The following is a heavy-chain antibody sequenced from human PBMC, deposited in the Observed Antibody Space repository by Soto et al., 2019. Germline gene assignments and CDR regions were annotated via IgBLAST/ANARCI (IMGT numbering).Heavy chain of an antibody. J-gene: IGHJ4*02. V-gene: IGHV5-51*01. CDR3: ARFPREGSSSYDY. D-gene: IGHD2-2*01. CDR2: IYPADSDT. CDR1: GYSFTDAW. Sequence: GESLKISCKVSGYSFTDAWTAWVRQIPGKGLEWMGIIYPADSDTNYSAAFQGQVSLSVDKSISTAYLQWGSLKASDTAMYYCARFPREGSSSYDYWGQGTLVTVSS.